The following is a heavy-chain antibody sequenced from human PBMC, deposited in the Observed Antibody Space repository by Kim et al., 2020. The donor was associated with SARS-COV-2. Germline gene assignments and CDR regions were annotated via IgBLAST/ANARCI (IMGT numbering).Heavy chain of an antibody. CDR1: GFTFSDHY. Sequence: GGSLRLSCAASGFTFSDHYMSWIRQAPGKGLEWVSYMSGNGAIIYYPDSMKGRFTISRDNAKSSLYLQMNSLRAEDTALYYCARVDHSSIDSWGQGTQVTVSS. J-gene: IGHJ4*02. CDR2: MSGNGAII. V-gene: IGHV3-11*01. CDR3: ARVDHSSIDS. D-gene: IGHD4-4*01.